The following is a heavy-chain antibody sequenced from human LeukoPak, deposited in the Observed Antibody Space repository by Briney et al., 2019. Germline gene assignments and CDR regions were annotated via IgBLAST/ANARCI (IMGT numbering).Heavy chain of an antibody. CDR2: IYPGDSDT. CDR1: GYSFTSYW. V-gene: IGHV5-51*01. Sequence: PGESLKISCKGSGYSFTSYWIGWVRQMPGKGPEWMGIIYPGDSDTRYSPSFQGQVTISADKSISTAYLQWSSLKASDTAMYYCARQGRGTAEGFCSSTSCYAFDIWGQGTMVTVSS. J-gene: IGHJ3*02. CDR3: ARQGRGTAEGFCSSTSCYAFDI. D-gene: IGHD2-2*01.